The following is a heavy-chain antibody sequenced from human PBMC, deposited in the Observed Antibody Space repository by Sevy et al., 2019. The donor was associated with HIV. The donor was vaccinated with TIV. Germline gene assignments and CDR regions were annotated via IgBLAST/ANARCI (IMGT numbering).Heavy chain of an antibody. CDR3: ARLQQLVSTYNYYGLDA. J-gene: IGHJ6*02. Sequence: SETLSLTCAVKGESLSDYYWSWIRQSPGKGLEWIGEINHTGRTNYNPSFKSRVTMSVDTSKNQFSLKLNSVTAADPAVYFCARLQQLVSTYNYYGLDAWGQGTTVTVSS. CDR1: GESLSDYY. V-gene: IGHV4-34*01. D-gene: IGHD6-13*01. CDR2: INHTGRT.